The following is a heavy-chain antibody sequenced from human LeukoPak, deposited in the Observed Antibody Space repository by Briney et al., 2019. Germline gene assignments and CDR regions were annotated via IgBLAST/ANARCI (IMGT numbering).Heavy chain of an antibody. Sequence: GGSLRLSCAASGFTFSSYAMHWVRQAPGKGLEWVAVISYDGSNKYYADSVKGRFTISRDNSKNTLYLQMNSLRAEDTAVYYCARGPGTTTVTYNWFDPWGQGTPVTVSS. CDR1: GFTFSSYA. CDR3: ARGPGTTTVTYNWFDP. V-gene: IGHV3-30-3*01. CDR2: ISYDGSNK. J-gene: IGHJ5*02. D-gene: IGHD4-17*01.